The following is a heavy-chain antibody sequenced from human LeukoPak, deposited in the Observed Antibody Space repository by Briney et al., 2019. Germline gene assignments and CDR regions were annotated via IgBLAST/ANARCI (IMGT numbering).Heavy chain of an antibody. CDR2: INWNGGST. V-gene: IGHV3-20*01. Sequence: GGSLRLSCAASGFTFDDYGMSWVRQAPGKGLEWVSGINWNGGSTGYADSVKGRFTISRDNAKNSLYLQMNSLRAEDTALYHCAGIHYYGMDVWGQGTTVTVSS. J-gene: IGHJ6*02. CDR3: AGIHYYGMDV. CDR1: GFTFDDYG.